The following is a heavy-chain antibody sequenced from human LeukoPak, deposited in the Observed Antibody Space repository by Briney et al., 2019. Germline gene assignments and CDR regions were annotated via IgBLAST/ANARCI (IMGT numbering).Heavy chain of an antibody. D-gene: IGHD3-22*01. CDR1: GGSFSGYF. CDR2: ITDTGIS. V-gene: IGHV4-34*01. Sequence: SETLSLTCALSGGSFSGYFCSWIRQPPGKGLEWIGEITDTGISNYNPSLKSRVTISVDTSKNQFSLKLTSVTAADAAVYYCASERRSGGYYSGRNNAFDVWGQGTVVTVSS. CDR3: ASERRSGGYYSGRNNAFDV. J-gene: IGHJ3*01.